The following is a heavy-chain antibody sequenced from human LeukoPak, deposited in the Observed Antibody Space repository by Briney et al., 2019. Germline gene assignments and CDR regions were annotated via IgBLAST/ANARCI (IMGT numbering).Heavy chain of an antibody. CDR2: IHHSGST. CDR3: ARGAKRGYTGYDYPYYFDY. J-gene: IGHJ4*02. V-gene: IGHV4-34*01. CDR1: GESFSGYY. D-gene: IGHD5-12*01. Sequence: SETLSLTCAVYGESFSGYYWSWIRQPPGKGLEWIGEIHHSGSTNYNPSLKSRVTISVDTSKSQFSLKLSSVTAADTGVYYCARGAKRGYTGYDYPYYFDYWGQGTLATVSS.